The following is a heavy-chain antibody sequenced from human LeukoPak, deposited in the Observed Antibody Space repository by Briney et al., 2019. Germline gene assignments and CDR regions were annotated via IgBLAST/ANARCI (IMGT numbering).Heavy chain of an antibody. D-gene: IGHD1-26*01. CDR2: INHSGST. V-gene: IGHV4-38-2*02. CDR3: ARRRRYSGSYYDY. J-gene: IGHJ4*02. Sequence: PSETLSLTRNVSGYSISSGYYWGWIRQPPGKGLEWIGEINHSGSTNYNPSLKSRVTISVDTSKNQFSLKLSSVTAADTAVYYCARRRRYSGSYYDYWGQGTLVTVSS. CDR1: GYSISSGYY.